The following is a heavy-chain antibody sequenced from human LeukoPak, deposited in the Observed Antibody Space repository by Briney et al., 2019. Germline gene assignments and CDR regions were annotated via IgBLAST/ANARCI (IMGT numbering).Heavy chain of an antibody. V-gene: IGHV3-23*01. CDR3: ARSNQPVTTFDS. CDR1: GFAFSNSV. CDR2: IGVSGGDT. D-gene: IGHD4-17*01. Sequence: GGSLRLSCVASGFAFSNSVMSWVRHTPGKGLQWVSGIGVSGGDTYYPDSVKGRFSISRDNSRSTLYLQINSLRAEDTALYYCARSNQPVTTFDSWGQGTLVTVSS. J-gene: IGHJ4*02.